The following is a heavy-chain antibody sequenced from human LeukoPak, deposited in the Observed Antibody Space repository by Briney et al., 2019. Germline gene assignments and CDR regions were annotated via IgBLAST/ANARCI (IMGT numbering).Heavy chain of an antibody. CDR3: ATGYRSAYSWDS. V-gene: IGHV3-74*03. J-gene: IGHJ4*02. CDR2: ISPDATNS. Sequence: GGSLRLSCAASGFTFSVYYMFWVRQAPGKGLAWVSNISPDATNSKYADFVEGRFTISRDNAKNTLYLQLNSLRVEDAAVYYCATGYRSAYSWDSWGQGTLVTVSS. D-gene: IGHD5-12*01. CDR1: GFTFSVYY.